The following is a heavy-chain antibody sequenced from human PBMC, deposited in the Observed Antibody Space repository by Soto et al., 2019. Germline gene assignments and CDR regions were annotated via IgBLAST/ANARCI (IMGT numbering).Heavy chain of an antibody. Sequence: PGGSPRLSCAASGFSFSDSHMTWIRQAPGKGLEWISYISSSGGVTYYADSVRGRFTISRDNAENSLYLQMSALRAEDTAVYYCARMFSRYDPLYYFDYWGQGILVTVSS. CDR2: ISSSGGVT. J-gene: IGHJ4*02. CDR3: ARMFSRYDPLYYFDY. D-gene: IGHD1-1*01. V-gene: IGHV3-11*01. CDR1: GFSFSDSH.